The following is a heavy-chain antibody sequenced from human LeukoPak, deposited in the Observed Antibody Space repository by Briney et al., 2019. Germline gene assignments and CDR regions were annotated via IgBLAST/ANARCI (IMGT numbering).Heavy chain of an antibody. CDR3: ARDREGYYYYDSSGYSY. J-gene: IGHJ4*02. V-gene: IGHV1-2*02. CDR1: GYTFTGYY. Sequence: GASVKVSCKASGYTFTGYYMHWVRQAPGQGLEWMGWINPNSGGTNYAQKFQGRVTMTRDTSINTAYMELSRLKSDDTAVYYCARDREGYYYYDSSGYSYWGQGALVTVSS. CDR2: INPNSGGT. D-gene: IGHD3-22*01.